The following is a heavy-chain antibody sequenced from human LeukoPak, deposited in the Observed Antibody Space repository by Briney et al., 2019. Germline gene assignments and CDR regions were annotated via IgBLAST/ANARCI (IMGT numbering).Heavy chain of an antibody. Sequence: PGGSLRLSCAASGFTFSSYGMHWVRQAPGKGLEWVAVISYDGSNKYYADSVKGRFTISRDNSKNTLYLQMNSLRAEDTAVYYCAKLPSSGLPPPDYWGQGTLVTFSS. CDR3: AKLPSSGLPPPDY. V-gene: IGHV3-30*18. J-gene: IGHJ4*02. D-gene: IGHD3-22*01. CDR1: GFTFSSYG. CDR2: ISYDGSNK.